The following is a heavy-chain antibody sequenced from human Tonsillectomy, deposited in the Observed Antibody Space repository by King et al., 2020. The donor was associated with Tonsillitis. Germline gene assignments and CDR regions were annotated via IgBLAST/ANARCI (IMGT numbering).Heavy chain of an antibody. Sequence: QLQESGPGLVKPSENLSLTCTVSGGSISSYYWSWIRQPAGKGLEWIGRIYTSGSTNYNPSLKSRVTMSVDTSKNQFSLKLSSVTAADTAVYYCARGAVADYYYYYYYMDVWGKGTTVTVSS. J-gene: IGHJ6*03. CDR2: IYTSGST. CDR1: GGSISSYY. CDR3: ARGAVADYYYYYYYMDV. V-gene: IGHV4-4*07. D-gene: IGHD6-19*01.